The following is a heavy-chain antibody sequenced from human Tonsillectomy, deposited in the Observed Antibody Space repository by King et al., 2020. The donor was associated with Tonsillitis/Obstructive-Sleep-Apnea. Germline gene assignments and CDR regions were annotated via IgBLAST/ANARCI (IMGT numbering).Heavy chain of an antibody. Sequence: QLVQSAAEVKKPGESVKISCKAFGYSFTDYWLGWVRQMPGKGLEWMGIVYPGDSDARYSPSFQGQVTISVDKSINTAYLQWSRLEASDTAMYYCARDGRSVVYMWYFDLGGGGTLVTVSA. CDR3: ARDGRSVVYMWYFDL. CDR1: GYSFTDYW. J-gene: IGHJ2*01. D-gene: IGHD3-22*01. CDR2: VYPGDSDA. V-gene: IGHV5-51*03.